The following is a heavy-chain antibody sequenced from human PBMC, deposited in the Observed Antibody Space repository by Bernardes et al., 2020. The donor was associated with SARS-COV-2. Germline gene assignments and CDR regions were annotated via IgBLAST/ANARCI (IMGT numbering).Heavy chain of an antibody. D-gene: IGHD3-10*01. CDR2: ISGSGGST. V-gene: IGHV3-23*01. CDR1: GFTFSSYA. CDR3: IVWFRELLSVFDY. J-gene: IGHJ4*02. Sequence: GGSLRLSCAASGFTFSSYAMSWVRQAPGKGLEWVSAISGSGGSTYYADSVKGRFTISRDNSKNTLYLQMNSLRAEDTAVYYCIVWFRELLSVFDYWGQGTLVTVSS.